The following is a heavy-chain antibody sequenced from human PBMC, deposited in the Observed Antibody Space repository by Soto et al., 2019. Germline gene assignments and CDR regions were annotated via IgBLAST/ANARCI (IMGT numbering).Heavy chain of an antibody. CDR3: AKWSYLDY. Sequence: QAGGSLRLSCTTSGFSFASFAMTWVRQAPGKGLEWVATISGSDGKTYYADSVKGRFSISRDTSRNTLYLQMNSLRADDTAIYYCAKWSYLDYWGQGPRVPDSS. V-gene: IGHV3-23*01. CDR2: ISGSDGKT. D-gene: IGHD3-3*01. J-gene: IGHJ4*02. CDR1: GFSFASFA.